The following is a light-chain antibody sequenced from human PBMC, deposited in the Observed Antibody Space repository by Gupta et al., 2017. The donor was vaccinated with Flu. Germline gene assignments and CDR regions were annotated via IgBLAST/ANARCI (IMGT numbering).Light chain of an antibody. CDR2: DAY. J-gene: IGKJ4*02. CDR1: QTITSA. CDR3: EQRSSWPLT. Sequence: ERGTHTGRANQTITSASEGAWYQQKPGKAPRRLIHDAYSWATDIPARFSSSGSGTDFTLTISSLEPEECEVYFCEQRSSWPLTFGGGTKG. V-gene: IGKV3-11*01.